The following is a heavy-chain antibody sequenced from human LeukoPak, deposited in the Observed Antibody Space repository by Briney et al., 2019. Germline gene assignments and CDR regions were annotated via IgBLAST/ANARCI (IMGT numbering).Heavy chain of an antibody. CDR2: VSSGGNT. J-gene: IGHJ4*02. D-gene: IGHD1-26*01. V-gene: IGHV3-23*01. CDR1: GFTFSTHG. CDR3: AKNQWELLY. Sequence: PGGSLRLSCVASGFTFSTHGMSWVRQAPEKGLEWVSGVSSGGNTYYADSVKGRFTISRDNSKNTLFLQMNSLRAEDTAVYYCAKNQWELLYWGQGSLVTVPS.